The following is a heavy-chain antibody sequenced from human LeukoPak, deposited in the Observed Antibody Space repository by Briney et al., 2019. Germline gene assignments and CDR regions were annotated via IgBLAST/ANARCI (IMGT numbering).Heavy chain of an antibody. CDR3: ARDGHYYDSSGYSVY. CDR2: IKQDGSEK. J-gene: IGHJ4*02. Sequence: PGGSLRLSCAASGFTFSSYWMTWVRQAPGKGLEWVANIKQDGSEKYYVDSVKGRFTISRDNAKNSLYLQMNSLRAEDTAVYYCARDGHYYDSSGYSVYWGQGTLVTVSS. D-gene: IGHD3-22*01. CDR1: GFTFSSYW. V-gene: IGHV3-7*01.